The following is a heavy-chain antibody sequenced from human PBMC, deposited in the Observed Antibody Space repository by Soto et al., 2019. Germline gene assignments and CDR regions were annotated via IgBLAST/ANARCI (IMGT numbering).Heavy chain of an antibody. J-gene: IGHJ4*02. CDR2: ISSSGGIT. Sequence: EVQLVESGGGLVQPGGSLRLSCAASGFTFSSYAMHWVRQAPGKGLEYVSVISSSGGITYYASSVKGRFTISRDNSKNTLYLQMGSLRAEDMATYYCARTSQYYFDYWGQGTLVTVSS. CDR3: ARTSQYYFDY. V-gene: IGHV3-64*01. CDR1: GFTFSSYA.